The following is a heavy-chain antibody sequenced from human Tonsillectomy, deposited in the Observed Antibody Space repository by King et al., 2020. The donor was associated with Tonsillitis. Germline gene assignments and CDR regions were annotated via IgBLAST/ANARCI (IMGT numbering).Heavy chain of an antibody. Sequence: VQLVESGGGLVQPGRSLRLSCVASGFTFDDFAMHWVRQPPGKGLEWVSSISWNSGTIGYADSVKGRFTVSRDNAKNTLYLQMHRLRTEDTAFYYCAKAFYYASGNSDHWGQGTLVTVSS. J-gene: IGHJ4*02. V-gene: IGHV3-9*01. D-gene: IGHD3-10*01. CDR3: AKAFYYASGNSDH. CDR1: GFTFDDFA. CDR2: ISWNSGTI.